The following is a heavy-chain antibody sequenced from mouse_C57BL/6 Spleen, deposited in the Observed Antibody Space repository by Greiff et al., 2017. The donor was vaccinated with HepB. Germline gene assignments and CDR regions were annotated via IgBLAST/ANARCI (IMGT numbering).Heavy chain of an antibody. CDR2: IWRGGST. J-gene: IGHJ1*03. Sequence: VQLVESGPGLVQPSQSLSITCTVSGFSLTSYGVHWVRQSPGKGLEWLGVIWRGGSTDYNAAFMSRLSITKDNSKSQVFFKMNSLQADDTAIYYCAKGETYYYGSSYVGYFDVWGTGTTVTVSS. CDR3: AKGETYYYGSSYVGYFDV. CDR1: GFSLTSYG. V-gene: IGHV2-5*01. D-gene: IGHD1-1*01.